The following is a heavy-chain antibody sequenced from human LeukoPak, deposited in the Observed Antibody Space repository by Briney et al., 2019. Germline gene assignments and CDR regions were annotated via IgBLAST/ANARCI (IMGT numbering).Heavy chain of an antibody. CDR2: INHSGST. J-gene: IGHJ5*01. V-gene: IGHV4-34*01. D-gene: IGHD6-19*01. CDR3: ARAVGSSGWYVERTWFGP. Sequence: PSETLSLTCAVYGGSFSGYYWSWIRQPPGKGLAWIGEINHSGSTNYNPSLKSRVTISVDTSKNQLFLKLNSVTAADTAVYYCARAVGSSGWYVERTWFGPWGQGTLVNGSS. CDR1: GGSFSGYY.